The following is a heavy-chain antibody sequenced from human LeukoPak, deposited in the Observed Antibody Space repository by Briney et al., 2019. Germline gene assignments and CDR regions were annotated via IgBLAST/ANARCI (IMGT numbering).Heavy chain of an antibody. CDR3: ARAGYGDYSDY. Sequence: GGSLRLSCAASGFPFNSYSMNWVRPAPGKGLEWVSSISSSSYIYYADSVKGRFTISRDNAKNSLYLQMNSLRAEDTAVYYCARAGYGDYSDYWGQGTLVTVSS. J-gene: IGHJ4*02. CDR1: GFPFNSYS. D-gene: IGHD4-17*01. V-gene: IGHV3-21*01. CDR2: ISSSSYI.